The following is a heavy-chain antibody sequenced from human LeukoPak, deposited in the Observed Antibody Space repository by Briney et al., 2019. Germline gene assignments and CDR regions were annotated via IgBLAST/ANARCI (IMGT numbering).Heavy chain of an antibody. V-gene: IGHV3-11*01. J-gene: IGHJ4*02. CDR2: ISSSGSTI. CDR3: ARDGASHPSIYYFDY. CDR1: GFTFSDSY. D-gene: IGHD4-17*01. Sequence: GGSLRLSCAASGFTFSDSYMSWIRQAPGKGLEYISYISSSGSTIYYADSVKGRFTPSRDNAKNSLSLEMNSLRAEDTAVYYCARDGASHPSIYYFDYWGQGTLVTVFS.